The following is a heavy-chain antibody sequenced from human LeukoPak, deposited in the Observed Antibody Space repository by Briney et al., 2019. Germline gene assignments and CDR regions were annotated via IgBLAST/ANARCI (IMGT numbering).Heavy chain of an antibody. Sequence: GGSLRLSCAASGFTFSSYGMHWVRQAPGKGLEWVAVIWYDGSNKYYADSAKGRFTISRDNSKTTLYLQMNSLRSEDTAVYYCVRDSGMTSISSFDYWGQGTLVTVSS. CDR3: VRDSGMTSISSFDY. CDR2: IWYDGSNK. V-gene: IGHV3-33*01. D-gene: IGHD2-21*02. CDR1: GFTFSSYG. J-gene: IGHJ4*02.